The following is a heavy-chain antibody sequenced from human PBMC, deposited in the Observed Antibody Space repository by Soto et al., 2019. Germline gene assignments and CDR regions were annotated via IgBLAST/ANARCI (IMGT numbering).Heavy chain of an antibody. D-gene: IGHD3-22*01. CDR2: VYNDGSA. CDR1: GVSISSGNW. J-gene: IGHJ4*02. CDR3: ARLVYDSRLNYLYFDH. V-gene: IGHV4-4*02. Sequence: SETLSLTCDVSGVSISSGNWWSWVRQPPGKGLEWIAEVYNDGSANYHPSLESRATISVDRSKSQFSLRLSSVTAADTGKYYCARLVYDSRLNYLYFDHWGQGTLVTVSS.